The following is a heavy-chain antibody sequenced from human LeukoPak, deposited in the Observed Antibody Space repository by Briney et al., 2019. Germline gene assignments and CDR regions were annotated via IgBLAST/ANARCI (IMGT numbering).Heavy chain of an antibody. CDR3: AKDSYSSSSGYYYGMDV. V-gene: IGHV3-23*01. CDR1: GFTFSSYA. D-gene: IGHD6-6*01. CDR2: ISGSGGST. Sequence: GGSLRLSCAASGFTFSSYAMSWVRQAPGKGLEWVSAISGSGGSTYYADSVKSRFTISRDNSKNTLYLQMNSLRAEDTAVYYCAKDSYSSSSGYYYGMDVWGQGTTVTVSS. J-gene: IGHJ6*02.